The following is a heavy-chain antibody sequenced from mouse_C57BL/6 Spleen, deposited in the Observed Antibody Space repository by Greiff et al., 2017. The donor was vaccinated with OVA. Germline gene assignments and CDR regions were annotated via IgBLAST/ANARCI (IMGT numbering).Heavy chain of an antibody. J-gene: IGHJ3*01. Sequence: EVQLVESGGDLVKPGGSLKLSCAASGFTFSSYGMSWVRQTPDKRLEWVANISSGGSYTYYTDSVKGRFTISRDNAKNTLYLQMSSLKSEDTAMYYCARLTWGFAYWGQGTLVTVSS. CDR1: GFTFSSYG. D-gene: IGHD4-1*01. V-gene: IGHV5-6*01. CDR2: ISSGGSYT. CDR3: ARLTWGFAY.